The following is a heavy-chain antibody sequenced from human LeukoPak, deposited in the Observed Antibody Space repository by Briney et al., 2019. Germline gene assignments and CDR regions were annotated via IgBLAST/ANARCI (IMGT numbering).Heavy chain of an antibody. CDR3: TTRRNYFRPYYMDV. V-gene: IGHV3-15*01. Sequence: GESLRLSCAASGFTFSNAWMTWVRQAPGKGLEWVGRIKSKTDGGTTDYVAPVKGRFTISRDDSKNTQYLQMNSLKTEDTAVYYCTTRRNYFRPYYMDVWGKGS. D-gene: IGHD2/OR15-2a*01. J-gene: IGHJ6*03. CDR2: IKSKTDGGTT. CDR1: GFTFSNAW.